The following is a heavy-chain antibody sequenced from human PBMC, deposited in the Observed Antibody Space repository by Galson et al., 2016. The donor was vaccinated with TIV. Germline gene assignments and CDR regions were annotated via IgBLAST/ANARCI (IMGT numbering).Heavy chain of an antibody. D-gene: IGHD4-11*01. V-gene: IGHV3-30-3*01. Sequence: SLRLSCADTGFTFRSYPMHWVRQAPGKGLEWVAVVSYDGSYKYYADSVKDRFTISRDNSKNTLYLQMSSLRAEDTAVYYCAKEVERRLHYWGQGTTVTVSS. J-gene: IGHJ6*02. CDR3: AKEVERRLHY. CDR1: GFTFRSYP. CDR2: VSYDGSYK.